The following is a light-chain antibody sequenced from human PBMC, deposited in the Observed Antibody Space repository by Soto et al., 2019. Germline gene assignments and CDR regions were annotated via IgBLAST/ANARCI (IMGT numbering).Light chain of an antibody. CDR2: HTS. V-gene: IGKV1-5*03. CDR3: QHYNDYSWT. J-gene: IGKJ1*01. CDR1: QSISVW. Sequence: DIDMTQSPSTLYPSVGDRVTITCRASQSISVWLAWYQKKPGKAPNLLIYHTSILEPGVPSRFSGSSSGTKFTLTIGCLQTDDFATYYCQHYNDYSWTFGQGTKVEIK.